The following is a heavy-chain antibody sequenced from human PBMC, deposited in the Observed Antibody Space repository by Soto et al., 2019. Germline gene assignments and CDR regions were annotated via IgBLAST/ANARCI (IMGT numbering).Heavy chain of an antibody. CDR2: ISSSGSTI. CDR1: GFTFSDYY. V-gene: IGHV3-11*04. CDR3: ARDRTAMVTMPGYYYYYGMDV. J-gene: IGHJ6*02. Sequence: GGSLRLSCAASGFTFSDYYMSWIRQAPGKGLEWVSYISSSGSTIYYADSVKGRFTISRDNSKNTLYLQMNSLRAEDTAVYYCARDRTAMVTMPGYYYYYGMDVWGQGTTVTVSS. D-gene: IGHD5-18*01.